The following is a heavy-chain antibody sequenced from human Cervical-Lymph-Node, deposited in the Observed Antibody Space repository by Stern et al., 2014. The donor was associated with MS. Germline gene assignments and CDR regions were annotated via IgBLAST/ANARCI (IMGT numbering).Heavy chain of an antibody. Sequence: VQLVQSGAELKKPGASVKVSCKASGYTFTSYAMHWVRQAPGQRLEWMGGINAGNGNTKYSQKFQGRVTITRDTSASTAYMELSSLRSEDTAVYYCARAYCGGDCYVDWYFDLWGRGTLVTVSS. CDR1: GYTFTSYA. V-gene: IGHV1-3*01. D-gene: IGHD2-21*02. J-gene: IGHJ2*01. CDR3: ARAYCGGDCYVDWYFDL. CDR2: INAGNGNT.